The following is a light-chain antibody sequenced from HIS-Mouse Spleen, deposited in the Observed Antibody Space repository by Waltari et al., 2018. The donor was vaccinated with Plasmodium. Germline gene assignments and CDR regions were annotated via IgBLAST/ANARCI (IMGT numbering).Light chain of an antibody. V-gene: IGLV6-57*04. CDR2: EDN. Sequence: NFMLTQPHSVSESPGKTVTISCTRSSGSIASNYVQWYQQRPGRAPTTVIYEDNQRPSGVPDRFSRSIDSSSNAASLTISGLKTEDEADYYCQSYDSSNWVFGGGTKLTVL. CDR1: SGSIASNY. CDR3: QSYDSSNWV. J-gene: IGLJ3*02.